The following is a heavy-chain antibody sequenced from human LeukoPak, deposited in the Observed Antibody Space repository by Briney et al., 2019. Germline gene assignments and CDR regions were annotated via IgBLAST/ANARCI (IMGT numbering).Heavy chain of an antibody. CDR3: ARATGTTDAFDI. CDR1: GGTFTSYA. V-gene: IGHV1-69*13. CDR2: IIPIFGTA. D-gene: IGHD1-7*01. Sequence: SVKVSCKASGGTFTSYAISWVRQAPGQGLEWMGGIIPIFGTANYAQKFQGRVTITADESTSTAYMELSSLRSEDTAVYYCARATGTTDAFDIWGQGTMVTVSS. J-gene: IGHJ3*02.